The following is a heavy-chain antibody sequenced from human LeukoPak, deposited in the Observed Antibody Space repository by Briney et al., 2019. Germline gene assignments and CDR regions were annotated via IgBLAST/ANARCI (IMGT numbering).Heavy chain of an antibody. Sequence: SETLSLTCSVSGGSISTNDYYWDWIRQPPGMGLEYIGSIYYSGSTYYNPSLKSRVTISVDTSKNQFSLRLSSVTAADTAVYYCARHRGSSSLFDYWGQGTLVTFSS. D-gene: IGHD6-6*01. V-gene: IGHV4-39*01. J-gene: IGHJ4*02. CDR1: GGSISTNDYY. CDR2: IYYSGST. CDR3: ARHRGSSSLFDY.